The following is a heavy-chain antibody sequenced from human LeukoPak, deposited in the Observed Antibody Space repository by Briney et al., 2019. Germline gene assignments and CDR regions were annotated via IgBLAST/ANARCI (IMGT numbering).Heavy chain of an antibody. CDR3: ARARRSIAARPRDAFDI. Sequence: SETLSLTCAVYGGSFSGYYWSWIRQPPGKGLEWIGEINHSGSTNYNPSLKSRATISVDTSKNQFSLKLSSVTAADTAVYYCARARRSIAARPRDAFDIWGQGTMVTVSS. CDR1: GGSFSGYY. V-gene: IGHV4-34*01. D-gene: IGHD6-6*01. J-gene: IGHJ3*02. CDR2: INHSGST.